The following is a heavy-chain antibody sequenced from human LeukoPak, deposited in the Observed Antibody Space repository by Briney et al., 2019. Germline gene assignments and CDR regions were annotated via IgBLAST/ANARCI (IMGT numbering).Heavy chain of an antibody. V-gene: IGHV3-30-3*02. J-gene: IGHJ4*02. CDR2: ISYDGSNK. CDR1: GFTFSSYA. CDR3: AKWVQWDLTYYFDY. Sequence: GRSLRLSCAASGFTFSSYAMHWVRQAPGKGLEWVAVISYDGSNKYYADSVKGRFTISRDNSKNTLHLQMNSLRAEDTAVYYCAKWVQWDLTYYFDYWGQGTLVTVSS. D-gene: IGHD1-26*01.